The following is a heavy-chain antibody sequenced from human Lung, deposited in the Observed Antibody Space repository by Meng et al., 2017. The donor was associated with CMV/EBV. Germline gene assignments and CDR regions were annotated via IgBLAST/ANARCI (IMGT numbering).Heavy chain of an antibody. CDR3: ARVFGDITGYVFDY. CDR2: TYYKSKWNH. CDR1: GDSVSSNSAT. D-gene: IGHD3-22*01. J-gene: IGHJ4*02. Sequence: SPXXXLTXAISGDSVSSNSATWNWIRQSPSRGLEWLGRTYYKSKWNHDYAVSVKSRISFNPDTSKNQFSLQLSSVTPEDTAVYYCARVFGDITGYVFDYWXQGTXVTVDS. V-gene: IGHV6-1*01.